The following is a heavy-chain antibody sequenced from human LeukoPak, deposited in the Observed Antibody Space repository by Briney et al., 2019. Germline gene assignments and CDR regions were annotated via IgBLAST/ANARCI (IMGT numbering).Heavy chain of an antibody. J-gene: IGHJ3*02. CDR2: INPNSGGT. D-gene: IGHD3-22*01. V-gene: IGHV1-2*02. CDR1: GYTFTGYY. CDR3: ARDSHYYDSSGYYPGIANVFDI. Sequence: ASVKVSCKASGYTFTGYYMHWVRQAPGQGLEWMGWINPNSGGTNYAQKVQGRVTMTRDTSISTAYMELSRQRSDDTAVYYCARDSHYYDSSGYYPGIANVFDIWGQGTMVTVSS.